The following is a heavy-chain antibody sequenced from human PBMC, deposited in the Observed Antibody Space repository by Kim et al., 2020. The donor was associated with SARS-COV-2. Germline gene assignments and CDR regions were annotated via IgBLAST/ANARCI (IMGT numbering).Heavy chain of an antibody. CDR3: ARVDGGSCYSCFYGMDV. D-gene: IGHD2-15*01. CDR2: IYYSGST. V-gene: IGHV4-39*01. Sequence: SETLSLTCTVSGGSISSSSYYWGWIRQPPGKGLEWIGSIYYSGSTYYNPSLKSRVTISVDTSKNQFSLKLSSVTAADTAVYYCARVDGGSCYSCFYGMDVWGQGTTVTVSS. CDR1: GGSISSSSYY. J-gene: IGHJ6*02.